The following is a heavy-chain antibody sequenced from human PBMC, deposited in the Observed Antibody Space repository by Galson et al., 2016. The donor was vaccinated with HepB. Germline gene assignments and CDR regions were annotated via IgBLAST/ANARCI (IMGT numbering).Heavy chain of an antibody. D-gene: IGHD1-14*01. CDR1: GFSFSSYA. V-gene: IGHV3-23*01. Sequence: SLRLSCAASGFSFSSYAMTWVRQAPGKGLQWVSDVTGSGGTTHYADSVRGRFTISRDNSKNTLYLQMNSLRAEDTAVYYCARATSGYWYFDLWGRGTLVTSSS. J-gene: IGHJ2*01. CDR2: VTGSGGTT. CDR3: ARATSGYWYFDL.